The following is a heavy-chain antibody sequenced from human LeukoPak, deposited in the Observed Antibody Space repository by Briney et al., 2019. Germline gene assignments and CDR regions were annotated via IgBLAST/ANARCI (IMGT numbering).Heavy chain of an antibody. CDR1: RFTFRSHA. CDR3: AKDFRIGYSAHFDY. CDR2: IYENGGTT. Sequence: GGSLRLSCVGSRFTFRSHAMSWVRQAPEKGLEFVSGIYENGGTTYYADSVKGRFSISRDNSKNTLYLQMDSLRGEDTAVYYCAKDFRIGYSAHFDYWGQGALVTVSS. V-gene: IGHV3-23*01. D-gene: IGHD2-21*01. J-gene: IGHJ4*02.